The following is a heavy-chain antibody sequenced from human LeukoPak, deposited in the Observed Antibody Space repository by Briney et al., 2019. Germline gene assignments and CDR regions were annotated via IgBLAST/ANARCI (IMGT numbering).Heavy chain of an antibody. V-gene: IGHV3-48*04. D-gene: IGHD3-22*01. Sequence: TGGSLRLSCAASGFSFSSYSMNWVRQAPGKGLEWVSYISSSGSTIYYADSVKGRFTISRDNAKNSLYLQMNSLRAEDTTVYYCARAYYDSRDKDYWGQGTLVTVSS. CDR1: GFSFSSYS. J-gene: IGHJ4*02. CDR2: ISSSGSTI. CDR3: ARAYYDSRDKDY.